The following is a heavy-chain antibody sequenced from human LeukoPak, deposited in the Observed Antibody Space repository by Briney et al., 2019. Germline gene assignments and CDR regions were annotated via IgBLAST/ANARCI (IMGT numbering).Heavy chain of an antibody. CDR2: IIPIFGTA. J-gene: IGHJ4*02. V-gene: IGHV1-69*13. CDR3: ARDSRIGLEPGLDY. D-gene: IGHD1-1*01. Sequence: ASVKVSCKASGGTFSSYAISWVRQAPGQGLEWMGGIIPIFGTANYAQKFQGRVTITADESTSTAYMELSSQRSEDTAVYYCARDSRIGLEPGLDYWGQGTLVTVSS. CDR1: GGTFSSYA.